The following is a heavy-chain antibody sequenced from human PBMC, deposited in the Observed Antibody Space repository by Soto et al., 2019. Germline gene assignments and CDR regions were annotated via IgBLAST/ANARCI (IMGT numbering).Heavy chain of an antibody. CDR1: GGSISSYY. CDR3: AREADTAMVLGYFDY. V-gene: IGHV4-59*01. CDR2: IYYSGST. D-gene: IGHD5-18*01. Sequence: PSETLSLTCTVSGGSISSYYWIWIRQPPGKGLEWIGYIYYSGSTNYNPSLKSRVTISVDTSKNQFSLKLSSVTAADTAVYYCAREADTAMVLGYFDYWGQGTLVTVSS. J-gene: IGHJ4*02.